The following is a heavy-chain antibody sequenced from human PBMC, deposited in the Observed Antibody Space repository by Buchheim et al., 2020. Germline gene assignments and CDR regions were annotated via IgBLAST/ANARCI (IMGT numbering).Heavy chain of an antibody. CDR3: AREPRSGYSSRVQTLGYFDY. V-gene: IGHV3-33*01. D-gene: IGHD6-13*01. Sequence: QVQLVESGGGVVQPERSLRLSCAASGFTFSSYGMHWVRQAPGKGLEWVAVIWYDGSNKYYADSVKGRFTISRDNSKNTLYLQMNSLRAEDTAVYYCAREPRSGYSSRVQTLGYFDYWGQGTL. CDR1: GFTFSSYG. J-gene: IGHJ4*02. CDR2: IWYDGSNK.